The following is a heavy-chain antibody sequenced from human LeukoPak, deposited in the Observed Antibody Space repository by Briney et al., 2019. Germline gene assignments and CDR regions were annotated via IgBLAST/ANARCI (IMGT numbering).Heavy chain of an antibody. J-gene: IGHJ4*02. V-gene: IGHV4-34*01. CDR1: GGSFSGYY. Sequence: PSETLSLTCAVYGGSFSGYYWSWIRQPPGKGLEWIGEINHSGSTNYNPSLKSRVTISVDTSKNQFSLKLSSVTAADTAVYCCARTLKWFGDYKGYFDYWGQGTLVTVSS. CDR3: ARTLKWFGDYKGYFDY. D-gene: IGHD3-10*01. CDR2: INHSGST.